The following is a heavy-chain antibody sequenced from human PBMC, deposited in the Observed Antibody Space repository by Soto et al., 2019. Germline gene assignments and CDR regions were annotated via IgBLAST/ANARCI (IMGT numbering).Heavy chain of an antibody. V-gene: IGHV4-4*07. CDR1: VGTISGYY. Sequence: SDTLSLTGSVSVGTISGYYWTCIRQPAGKGLEWIGRIYSSGNTKYNPSLQSRVTMSLDTSNNQFSLRLTSVTAADTAVYYCARGQRFSDWFDPWGQGTLLTVSS. J-gene: IGHJ5*02. D-gene: IGHD3-3*01. CDR3: ARGQRFSDWFDP. CDR2: IYSSGNT.